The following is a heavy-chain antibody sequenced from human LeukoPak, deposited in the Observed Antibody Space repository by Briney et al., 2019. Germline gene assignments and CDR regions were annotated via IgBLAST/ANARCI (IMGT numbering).Heavy chain of an antibody. CDR1: GVSMGSGGYS. D-gene: IGHD4-17*01. V-gene: IGHV4-30-2*01. J-gene: IGHJ4*02. CDR3: ARGLDGDYVGLDYFDY. CDR2: IYHSGSS. Sequence: SETLSLTCAVSGVSMGSGGYSWSWVRQPPGKGLEWIGYIYHSGSSYYNPSLKSRVTIPMDRSKNQFSLRLTSLTAADTAVYFCARGLDGDYVGLDYFDYWGQGILVTVSS.